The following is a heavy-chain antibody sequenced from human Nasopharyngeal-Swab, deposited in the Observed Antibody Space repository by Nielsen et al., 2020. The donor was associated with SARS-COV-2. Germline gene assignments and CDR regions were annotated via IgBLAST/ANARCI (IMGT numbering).Heavy chain of an antibody. D-gene: IGHD1-26*01. CDR3: ARGSGTYSDYFDY. CDR1: GDSVSSNSAA. Sequence: SCAISGDSVSSNSAAWTWIRHSPSRGLDWLGRTYFRSKWLNDYAVSVKSRITINQDTSRNQFSLQLNSVTPEDTAIYYCARGSGTYSDYFDYWGQGTLVSVSS. J-gene: IGHJ4*02. V-gene: IGHV6-1*01. CDR2: TYFRSKWLN.